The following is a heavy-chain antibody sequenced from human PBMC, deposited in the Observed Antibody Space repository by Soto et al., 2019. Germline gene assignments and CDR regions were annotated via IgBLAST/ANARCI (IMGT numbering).Heavy chain of an antibody. D-gene: IGHD3-10*01. Sequence: QVQLQESGPGLVKPSETLSLSCTVSGGSFTSYYWGWIRQPPGKEMEWIGYVHHTWVSADNPSHQSRVAISLDTSKSQFSLKLTSVTATDTALYYCARQGFGPLHGLVDVWGQGTTVIVSS. J-gene: IGHJ6*02. V-gene: IGHV4-59*08. CDR3: ARQGFGPLHGLVDV. CDR1: GGSFTSYY. CDR2: VHHTWVS.